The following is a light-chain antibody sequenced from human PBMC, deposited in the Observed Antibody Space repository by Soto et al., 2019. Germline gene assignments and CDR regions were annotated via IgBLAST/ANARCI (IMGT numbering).Light chain of an antibody. V-gene: IGKV1-39*01. CDR3: QQSYTTPRT. J-gene: IGKJ1*01. CDR2: AAS. Sequence: DIQMTQSPSSLSASVGDGVTITCRASRSISSYLNWYQQKPGKAPKLLIYAASSLQSGVPSRFSGSGSGPDFTLTISSLQPEDFATYYCQQSYTTPRTFGQGTRVEIK. CDR1: RSISSY.